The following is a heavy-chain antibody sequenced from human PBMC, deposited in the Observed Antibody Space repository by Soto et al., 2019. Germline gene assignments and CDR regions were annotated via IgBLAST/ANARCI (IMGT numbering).Heavy chain of an antibody. CDR2: IYYSGST. CDR1: GGYISSRGYY. Sequence: QVQLQESGPGLVKPSQTLSLTCTVSGGYISSRGYYWSWIRQHPGKGMEWIGYIYYSGSTYYNPSLKSRVTMSVDTSKNQFSLKLSSVTAADTAVDYCARGTGSDYDYLDYWGQGTLVTVSS. D-gene: IGHD5-12*01. V-gene: IGHV4-31*03. J-gene: IGHJ4*02. CDR3: ARGTGSDYDYLDY.